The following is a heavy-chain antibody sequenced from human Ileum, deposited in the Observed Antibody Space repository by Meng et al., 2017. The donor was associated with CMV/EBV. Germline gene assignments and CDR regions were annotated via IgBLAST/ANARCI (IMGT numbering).Heavy chain of an antibody. D-gene: IGHD6-19*01. CDR3: ARLGIAVAGTVDGY. Sequence: VRLVQLEAELRQPGNPVKVASKASGYTLTANYIYWVGQAPGQGLEWMGWIDPNTGGTNYAQKFQGWVTISADKSISTLYLQWSSLKASDTAVYYCARLGIAVAGTVDGYWGQGTLVTVSS. V-gene: IGHV1-2*04. J-gene: IGHJ4*02. CDR2: IDPNTGGT. CDR1: GYTLTANY.